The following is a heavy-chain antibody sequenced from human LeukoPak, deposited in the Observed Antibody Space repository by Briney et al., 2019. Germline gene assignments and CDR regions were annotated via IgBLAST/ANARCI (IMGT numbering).Heavy chain of an antibody. CDR2: INSDGINT. CDR1: GFTFSNYW. Sequence: GGSLRLSCAASGFTFSNYWMHCVRQAPGKGLVWVSRINSDGINTSYADSVKGRFTIYRDNAKHTLNLQMNSLRAEDTAVYYCARDLGQYYDTSDNWFDPWGQGTLVTVSS. V-gene: IGHV3-74*01. J-gene: IGHJ5*02. CDR3: ARDLGQYYDTSDNWFDP. D-gene: IGHD3-22*01.